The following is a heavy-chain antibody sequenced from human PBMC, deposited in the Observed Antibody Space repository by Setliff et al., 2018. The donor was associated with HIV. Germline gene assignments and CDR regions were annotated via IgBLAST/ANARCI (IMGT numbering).Heavy chain of an antibody. Sequence: SETLSLTCTVSGGSISSNSYYWGWIRQPPGKGLEWIGEINHRGSTNYNPSLKSRVTVSVDTSKNQFSLKLGSVTAADTAVYYCARESPSSSWFYFDFWGQGTLVTVSS. CDR1: GGSISSNSYY. CDR2: INHRGST. D-gene: IGHD6-13*01. J-gene: IGHJ4*02. CDR3: ARESPSSSWFYFDF. V-gene: IGHV4-39*07.